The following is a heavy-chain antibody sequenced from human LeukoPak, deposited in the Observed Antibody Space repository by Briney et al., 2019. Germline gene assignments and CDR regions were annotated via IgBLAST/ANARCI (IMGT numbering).Heavy chain of an antibody. Sequence: PSETLSLTCTVSGGSISSYYWSWIRQPPGKGLEWIGYIYHSGITYYSPSLKSRLTILVDTSKNQFSLKLNSVTAADTAVYYCAGRHGSTAGFDYWGQGTLVTVSS. J-gene: IGHJ4*02. CDR3: AGRHGSTAGFDY. V-gene: IGHV4-59*06. CDR1: GGSISSYY. CDR2: IYHSGIT. D-gene: IGHD6-13*01.